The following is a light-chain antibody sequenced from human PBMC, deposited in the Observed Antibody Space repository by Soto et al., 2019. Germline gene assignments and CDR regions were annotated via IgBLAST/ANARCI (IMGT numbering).Light chain of an antibody. CDR1: RSNIRSNA. CDR2: SDN. J-gene: IGLJ2*01. V-gene: IGLV1-44*01. Sequence: QSVLTQSPSASGTPGQSVTISCSGSRSNIRSNAVNWYQQLPGTAPKLLIYSDNLRPSGVPERFSGSKSGTSASLVISGLQSEDEADYYCAAWDDSLSGFVVFGGGTKVTVL. CDR3: AAWDDSLSGFVV.